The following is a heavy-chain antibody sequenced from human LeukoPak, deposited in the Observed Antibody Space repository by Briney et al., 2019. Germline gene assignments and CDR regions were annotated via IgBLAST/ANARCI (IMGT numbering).Heavy chain of an antibody. J-gene: IGHJ6*02. CDR1: GFTFSSYG. Sequence: GGSLRLSCAASGFTFSSYGMHWVRRAPGKGLEWVAVISYDGSNKYYADSVKGRFTISRDNSKNTLYLQMNSLRAEDTAVYYCAKDGVFQSYYYYGMDVWGQGTTVTVSS. CDR2: ISYDGSNK. V-gene: IGHV3-30*18. CDR3: AKDGVFQSYYYYGMDV. D-gene: IGHD2-21*01.